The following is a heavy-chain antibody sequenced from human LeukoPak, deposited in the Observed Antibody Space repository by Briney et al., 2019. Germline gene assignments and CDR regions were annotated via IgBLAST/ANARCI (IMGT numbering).Heavy chain of an antibody. CDR3: ARVGGSGSYLDGFDY. Sequence: SETLSLICTVSGGSISSGDYYWSWIRQPPGKGLEWIGYIYYSGSTYYNPSLKSRVTISVDTSKNQFSLKLSSVTAADTAVYYCARVGGSGSYLDGFDYWGQGTLVTVSS. V-gene: IGHV4-30-4*01. CDR1: GGSISSGDYY. J-gene: IGHJ4*02. D-gene: IGHD3-10*01. CDR2: IYYSGST.